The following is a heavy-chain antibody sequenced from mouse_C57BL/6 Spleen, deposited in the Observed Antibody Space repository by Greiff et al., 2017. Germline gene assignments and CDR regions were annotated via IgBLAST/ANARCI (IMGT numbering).Heavy chain of an antibody. D-gene: IGHD2-5*01. CDR1: GYTFTSYW. V-gene: IGHV1-50*01. Sequence: VQLQQPGAELVKPGASVKLSCKASGYTFTSYWMQWVKQRPGQGLEWIGEIDPSDSYTNYNQKFKGKATLTVDTSSSTAYMQLSSLTSEDSAVYYCAREDYSTQFAYWGQGTLVTVSA. CDR2: IDPSDSYT. J-gene: IGHJ3*01. CDR3: AREDYSTQFAY.